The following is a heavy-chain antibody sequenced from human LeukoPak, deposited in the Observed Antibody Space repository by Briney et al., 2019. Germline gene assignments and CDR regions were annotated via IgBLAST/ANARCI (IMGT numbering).Heavy chain of an antibody. J-gene: IGHJ4*02. CDR2: IRSKANSYAT. CDR1: GFTFSGSA. CDR3: TRHAKELTTVSFDY. Sequence: PGGSLRLSCTASGFTFSGSALHWVRQTSGKGLEWVGRIRSKANSYATAYAASVKGRFTISRDDSKNTAYLQMNSLKTEDTAVYYCTRHAKELTTVSFDYWGQGTPVTVSS. V-gene: IGHV3-73*01. D-gene: IGHD4-17*01.